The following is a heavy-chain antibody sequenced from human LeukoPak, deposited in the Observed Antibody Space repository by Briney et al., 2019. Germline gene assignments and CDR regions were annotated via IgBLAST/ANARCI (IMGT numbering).Heavy chain of an antibody. J-gene: IGHJ6*02. D-gene: IGHD3-10*01. Sequence: ASVKVSCKASGYTFTSYYMHWVRQAPGQGLEWMGIINPSGGSTSYAQKLQGRVTMTTDTSTSTAYMELRSLRSDDTAVYYCARDYGPRGFHYYGMDVWGQGTTVTVSS. V-gene: IGHV1-46*01. CDR3: ARDYGPRGFHYYGMDV. CDR2: INPSGGST. CDR1: GYTFTSYY.